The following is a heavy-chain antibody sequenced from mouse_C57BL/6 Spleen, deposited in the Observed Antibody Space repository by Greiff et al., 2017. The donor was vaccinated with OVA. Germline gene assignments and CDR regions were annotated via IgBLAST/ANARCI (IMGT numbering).Heavy chain of an antibody. D-gene: IGHD2-10*01. Sequence: QVQLQQPGAELVMPGASVKLSCKASGYTFTSYWMHWVKQRPGQGLEWIGEIDPSDSYTNYNQKFKGKSTLTVDKSSSTAYMQLSSLTSEDSAVYYGARSLGSYSAFDYWGQGTTLTVSS. CDR1: GYTFTSYW. V-gene: IGHV1-69*01. J-gene: IGHJ2*01. CDR3: ARSLGSYSAFDY. CDR2: IDPSDSYT.